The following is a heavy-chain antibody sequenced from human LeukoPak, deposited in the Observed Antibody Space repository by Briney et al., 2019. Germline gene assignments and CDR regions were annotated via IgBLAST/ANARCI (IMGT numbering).Heavy chain of an antibody. CDR2: IRYDGSNK. J-gene: IGHJ3*02. Sequence: GGSLRLSCAASGFTFSSYGVHWVRQAPGKGLEWVAFIRYDGSNKYYADSVKGRFTISRDNSKNTLYLQMNSLRAEDTAVYYCAKDLRASDLAFDIWGQGTMVTVSS. V-gene: IGHV3-30*02. D-gene: IGHD5-12*01. CDR3: AKDLRASDLAFDI. CDR1: GFTFSSYG.